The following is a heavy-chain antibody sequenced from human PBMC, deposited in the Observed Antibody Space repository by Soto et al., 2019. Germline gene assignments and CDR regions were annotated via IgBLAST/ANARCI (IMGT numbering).Heavy chain of an antibody. D-gene: IGHD6-13*01. CDR2: IYSGGST. CDR3: AKVSSSIWSDAFDI. J-gene: IGHJ3*02. Sequence: PGGSLRLSCAASGFTVSSNYMSWVRQAPGKGLEWVSVIYSGGSTYYADSVKGRFTISRDTSKNTLYLLMNSLRADDTAVYYCAKVSSSIWSDAFDIWGRGTMVTVSS. CDR1: GFTVSSNY. V-gene: IGHV3-53*01.